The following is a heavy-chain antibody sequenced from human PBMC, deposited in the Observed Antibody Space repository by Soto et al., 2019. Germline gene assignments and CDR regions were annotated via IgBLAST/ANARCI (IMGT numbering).Heavy chain of an antibody. Sequence: SDTLFLTCPVSGCSITSSSYYWGWIRQPPGKGLEWIGSIYYSGSTYYNPSLKRQVTISVDPSKNQFSLALTSVTAADTAMYYCARGPTTEKVDSWGQG. CDR2: IYYSGST. V-gene: IGHV4-39*07. CDR1: GCSITSSSYY. J-gene: IGHJ4*02. CDR3: ARGPTTEKVDS.